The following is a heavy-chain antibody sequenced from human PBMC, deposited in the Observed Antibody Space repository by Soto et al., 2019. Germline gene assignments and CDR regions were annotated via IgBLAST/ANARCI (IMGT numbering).Heavy chain of an antibody. CDR3: ATPGRYCSGGSCYSI. CDR1: GFTFSSYG. Sequence: GGSLRLSCAASGFTFSSYGMHRVRQAPGKGLEWVAVIWYDGSNKYYADSVKGRFTISRDNSKNTLYLQMNSLRAEDTAVYYSATPGRYCSGGSCYSIWGQGTLVTVS. CDR2: IWYDGSNK. J-gene: IGHJ4*02. V-gene: IGHV3-33*01. D-gene: IGHD2-15*01.